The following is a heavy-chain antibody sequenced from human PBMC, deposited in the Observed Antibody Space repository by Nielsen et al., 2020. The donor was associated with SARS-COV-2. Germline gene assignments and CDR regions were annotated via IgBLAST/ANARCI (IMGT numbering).Heavy chain of an antibody. CDR2: IIPIFGTA. D-gene: IGHD2-2*01. Sequence: WVRQAPGQGLEWMGGIIPIFGTANYAQKFQGRVTITADESTSTAYMELSSLRSEDTAVYYCARVHGTRYCSSTSCLEPFHPSTVDAFDIWGQGTMVPSPQ. CDR3: ARVHGTRYCSSTSCLEPFHPSTVDAFDI. J-gene: IGHJ3*02. V-gene: IGHV1-69*01.